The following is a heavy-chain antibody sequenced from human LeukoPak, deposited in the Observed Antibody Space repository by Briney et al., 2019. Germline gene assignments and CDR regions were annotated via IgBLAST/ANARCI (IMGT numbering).Heavy chain of an antibody. CDR2: IHYSGST. J-gene: IGHJ5*02. CDR3: ARDYYGSGSYP. CDR1: GGSISSYY. Sequence: SETLSLTCTVSGGSISSYYWSWIRQPPGKGLEWIGYIHYSGSTNYNPSLKSRVTISVDTSKNQFSLKLSSVTAADTAVYYCARDYYGSGSYPWGQGTLVTVSS. D-gene: IGHD3-10*01. V-gene: IGHV4-59*12.